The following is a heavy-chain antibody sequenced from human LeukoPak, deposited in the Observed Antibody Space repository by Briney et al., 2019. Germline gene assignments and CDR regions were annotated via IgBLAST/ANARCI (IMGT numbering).Heavy chain of an antibody. Sequence: GGSLRLSCAASGFTFSSFDMHWVRQPTGQGLEWDSTIGTASDTYYPGSVEGRFTLSRDNAKNSLYLQMNSLTAGDTAVYYCARGPPRGKYYYMDVWGKGTTVTVSS. D-gene: IGHD1-1*01. J-gene: IGHJ6*03. V-gene: IGHV3-13*01. CDR3: ARGPPRGKYYYMDV. CDR2: IGTASDT. CDR1: GFTFSSFD.